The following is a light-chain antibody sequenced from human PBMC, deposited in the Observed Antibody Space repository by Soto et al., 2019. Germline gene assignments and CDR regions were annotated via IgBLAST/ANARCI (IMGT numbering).Light chain of an antibody. CDR1: SGHSRYG. CDR2: LNSDGSH. Sequence: QAVVTQSPSASASLGDSVKLTCTLSSGHSRYGIAWHQQQPEKGPRYLMTLNSDGSHTEGDGIPDRFSGSSSGAERYLTISSLQSEDEADYYCQTWDTGIQVLGGGTKLTVL. V-gene: IGLV4-69*01. J-gene: IGLJ3*02. CDR3: QTWDTGIQV.